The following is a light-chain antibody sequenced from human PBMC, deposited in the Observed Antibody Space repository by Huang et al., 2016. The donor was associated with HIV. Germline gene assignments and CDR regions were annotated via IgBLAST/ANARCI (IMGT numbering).Light chain of an antibody. CDR2: GAS. Sequence: EMVMTQSPATLSVSPGERLTLSCRASQSVSGNLAWYQQRPGQAPRLLIYGASTRATGVPPRFSGGGSGTVFTLTISGLQSEDFATYYCQQYNNWPPWTFGQGTKVEIK. V-gene: IGKV3-15*01. CDR3: QQYNNWPPWT. J-gene: IGKJ1*01. CDR1: QSVSGN.